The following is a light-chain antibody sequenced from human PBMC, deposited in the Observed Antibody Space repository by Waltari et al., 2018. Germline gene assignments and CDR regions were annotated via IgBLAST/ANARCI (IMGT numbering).Light chain of an antibody. Sequence: SYELTKPPSVSVSPGQTASIPCSGDKLGDNYACWYQQKPGQSPVLVIYQDSKRPSGIPERFSGSNSGNTATLTISGTQAMDEADYYCQAWDSSTVVFGGGTKLTVL. CDR1: KLGDNY. CDR2: QDS. CDR3: QAWDSSTVV. J-gene: IGLJ2*01. V-gene: IGLV3-1*01.